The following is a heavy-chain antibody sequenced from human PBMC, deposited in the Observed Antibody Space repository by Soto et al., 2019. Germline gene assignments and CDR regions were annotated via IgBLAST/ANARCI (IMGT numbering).Heavy chain of an antibody. CDR2: IYSGGST. CDR3: ARERDGHNPNWFDL. CDR1: GFTVSSNY. D-gene: IGHD2-8*01. V-gene: IGHV3-53*01. Sequence: GSLRLSCAVSGFTVSSNYMSWVRQPPGKGPEWVSDIYSGGSTYYADSVKGRFTISRDNSKNTLYLQMNSLRAEDTAVYYCARERDGHNPNWFDLWGQGTLVTVSS. J-gene: IGHJ5*02.